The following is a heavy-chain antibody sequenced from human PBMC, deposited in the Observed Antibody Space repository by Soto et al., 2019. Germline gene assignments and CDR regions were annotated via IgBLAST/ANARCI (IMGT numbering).Heavy chain of an antibody. D-gene: IGHD6-13*01. V-gene: IGHV1-2*04. CDR2: INPNSGGT. CDR3: ARVAGYSSSWHHSDDAFDI. Sequence: ASVKVSCKASGYTFTGYYTHWVRQAPGQGLEWMGWINPNSGGTNYAQKFQGWVTMARDTSISTAYMELSRLRSDDTAVYYCARVAGYSSSWHHSDDAFDIWGQGTMVTVSS. CDR1: GYTFTGYY. J-gene: IGHJ3*02.